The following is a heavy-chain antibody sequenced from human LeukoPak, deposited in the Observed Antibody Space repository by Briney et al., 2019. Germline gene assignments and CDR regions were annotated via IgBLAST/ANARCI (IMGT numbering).Heavy chain of an antibody. CDR3: SKMGGFLDY. CDR1: GFTFSSYS. Sequence: GGSLRLSCAASGFTFSSYSMNWVRQAPGKGLEWVSAISGGGGITYYADSVMGRFTISRDNSKNTLYLQMNSLKAKDTAVYYCSKMGGFLDYWGQGTLVTVSS. CDR2: ISGGGGIT. D-gene: IGHD3-10*01. J-gene: IGHJ4*02. V-gene: IGHV3-23*01.